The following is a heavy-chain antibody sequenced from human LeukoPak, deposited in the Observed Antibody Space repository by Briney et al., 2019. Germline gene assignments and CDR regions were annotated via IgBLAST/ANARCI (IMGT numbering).Heavy chain of an antibody. J-gene: IGHJ4*02. CDR1: GGSITFNNW. Sequence: SGTLSLTCTVSGGSITFNNWWTWVRQPPGKGLEWIGEIHQSGSANYSPPLKSRVTISIDKSNNQFSLRLSSVTAADTAVYYCARDRLGDYYFDYWGQGTLVTVSS. CDR3: ARDRLGDYYFDY. V-gene: IGHV4-4*02. D-gene: IGHD4-17*01. CDR2: IHQSGSA.